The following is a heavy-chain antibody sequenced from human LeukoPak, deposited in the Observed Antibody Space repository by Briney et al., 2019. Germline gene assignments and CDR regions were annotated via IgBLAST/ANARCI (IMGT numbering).Heavy chain of an antibody. V-gene: IGHV3-7*03. CDR1: GFTFSSYW. CDR2: IKQDGSEK. CDR3: ASRDGSRSYYRYFDY. D-gene: IGHD3-10*01. Sequence: GGSLRLSCAASGFTFSSYWMSWVRQAPGKGLEWVANIKQDGSEKYYVDSVKGRFAISRDNAKNSLYLQMNSLRAEDTAVYYCASRDGSRSYYRYFDYWGQGTLVTVSS. J-gene: IGHJ4*02.